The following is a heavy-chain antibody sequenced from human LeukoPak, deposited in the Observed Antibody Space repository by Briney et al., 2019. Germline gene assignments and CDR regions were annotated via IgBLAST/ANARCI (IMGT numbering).Heavy chain of an antibody. CDR3: ASFALLSRGPGWVI. J-gene: IGHJ3*02. D-gene: IGHD3-16*01. CDR2: ISWNSGSI. V-gene: IGHV3-9*01. CDR1: GFTFDDYA. Sequence: PGRSLRLSCAASGFTFDDYAMHWVRQAPGKGLEWVSGISWNSGSIGYADSVKGRFTISRDNAKNSLYLQMNSLRAEDTAVYYCASFALLSRGPGWVIWGQGTMVTVSS.